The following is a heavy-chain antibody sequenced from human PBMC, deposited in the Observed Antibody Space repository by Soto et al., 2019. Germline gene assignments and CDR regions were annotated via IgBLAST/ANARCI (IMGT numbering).Heavy chain of an antibody. J-gene: IGHJ4*02. V-gene: IGHV4-34*01. CDR2: INHSGST. Sequence: SETLSLTCAVYGGSFSDYYWSWIRQPPGKGLEWIGEINHSGSTNYNPSLKSRVTISVDTSKNQFSLKLSSVTAADTAVYYCARYCSGCSCANPGGFYWGQGALLTVSS. D-gene: IGHD2-15*01. CDR3: ARYCSGCSCANPGGFY. CDR1: GGSFSDYY.